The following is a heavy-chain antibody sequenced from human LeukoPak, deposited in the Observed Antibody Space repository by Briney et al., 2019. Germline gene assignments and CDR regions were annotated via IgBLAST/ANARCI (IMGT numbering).Heavy chain of an antibody. CDR3: ARDLGLTPGYGMDV. Sequence: PGGSLRLSCAASGFTFSSYAMHWARQAPGEGLEWVAVISYDGSSKYYADSVKGRFTISRDNSKNTLYLQMNSLRAEDTAVYYCARDLGLTPGYGMDVWGQGTTVTVSS. J-gene: IGHJ6*02. CDR1: GFTFSSYA. CDR2: ISYDGSSK. V-gene: IGHV3-30-3*01.